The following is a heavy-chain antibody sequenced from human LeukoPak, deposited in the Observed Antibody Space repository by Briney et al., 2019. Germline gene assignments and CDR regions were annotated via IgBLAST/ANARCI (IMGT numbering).Heavy chain of an antibody. CDR2: ISSSSGTV. CDR1: GFTFSSYE. CDR3: ARDRPLDYYGSISDAFDI. V-gene: IGHV3-48*03. J-gene: IGHJ3*02. D-gene: IGHD3-10*01. Sequence: PGGSLRLSCAASGFTFSSYEMNWVRQAPGKGLEWVSYISSSSGTVYYADSVKGRFTISRDNAKNSLYLQMNSLRDDDTAVYYCARDRPLDYYGSISDAFDIWGQGTMATVSS.